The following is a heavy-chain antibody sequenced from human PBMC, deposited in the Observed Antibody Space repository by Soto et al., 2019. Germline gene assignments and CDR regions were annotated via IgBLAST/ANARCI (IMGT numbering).Heavy chain of an antibody. Sequence: GSLRLSCAASGFTFGIYAMSWVRQAPGKGLEWVSSISGSGGSIYYAHSVKGRFTISRDKTKNTLDLQMNSLRAEDTAVYHCARVAPEYSSTPRRFDFWGQGTLVTVSS. J-gene: IGHJ4*02. CDR3: ARVAPEYSSTPRRFDF. CDR2: ISGSGGSI. V-gene: IGHV3-23*01. CDR1: GFTFGIYA. D-gene: IGHD6-13*01.